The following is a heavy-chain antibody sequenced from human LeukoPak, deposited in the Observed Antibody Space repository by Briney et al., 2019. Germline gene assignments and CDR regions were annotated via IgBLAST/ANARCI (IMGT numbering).Heavy chain of an antibody. CDR2: ISYDGSNK. V-gene: IGHV3-30*03. J-gene: IGHJ4*02. CDR1: GFTFSSYG. Sequence: PGGSLRLSCAASGFTFSSYGMHWVRQAPGKGLEWVAVISYDGSNKYYADSVKGRFTISRDNSKNTLYLQMNSLRAEDTAVYYCAYSYFSQLLDYWGQGTLVTVSS. D-gene: IGHD5-18*01. CDR3: AYSYFSQLLDY.